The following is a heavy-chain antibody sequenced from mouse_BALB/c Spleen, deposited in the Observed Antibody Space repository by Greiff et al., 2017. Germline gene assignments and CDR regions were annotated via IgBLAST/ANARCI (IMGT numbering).Heavy chain of an antibody. V-gene: IGHV14-3*02. CDR3: AVYYDYDKNY. D-gene: IGHD2-4*01. Sequence: EVQLQQSGAELVKPGASVKLSCTASGFNIKDTYMHWVKQRPEQGLEWIGRIDPANGNTKYDPKFQGKATITADTSSNTAYLQLSSLTSEYTAVYYCAVYYDYDKNYWGQGTTLTVSS. CDR1: GFNIKDTY. J-gene: IGHJ2*01. CDR2: IDPANGNT.